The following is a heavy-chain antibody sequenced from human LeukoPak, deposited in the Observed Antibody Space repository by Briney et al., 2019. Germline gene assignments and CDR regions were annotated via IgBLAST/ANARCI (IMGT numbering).Heavy chain of an antibody. CDR1: GFTFSSYW. Sequence: HPGGSLRLSCAASGFTFSSYWMHWVRQAPGKGLVWVSRINSDGSTTNYADSVKGRFTIFRDNAKNTLYVQVNSLRADDTAVYYCARGYRGGYYFDYWGQGTLVTVSS. J-gene: IGHJ4*02. V-gene: IGHV3-74*01. CDR3: ARGYRGGYYFDY. CDR2: INSDGSTT. D-gene: IGHD3-10*01.